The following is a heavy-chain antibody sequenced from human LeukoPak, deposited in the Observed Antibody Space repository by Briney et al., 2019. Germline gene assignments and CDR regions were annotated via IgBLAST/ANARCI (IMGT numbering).Heavy chain of an antibody. CDR2: ISGSGGST. Sequence: PGGSLRLSCAASGFTFSSYAMSWVRQAPGKGLEWVSAISGSGGSTYYADSVKGRFTISRDNSKNTLYLQMNSLRAEDTAVYYCAKHRAYSSSWPPNWFDPWGQGTLVTVSS. J-gene: IGHJ5*02. D-gene: IGHD6-13*01. V-gene: IGHV3-23*01. CDR1: GFTFSSYA. CDR3: AKHRAYSSSWPPNWFDP.